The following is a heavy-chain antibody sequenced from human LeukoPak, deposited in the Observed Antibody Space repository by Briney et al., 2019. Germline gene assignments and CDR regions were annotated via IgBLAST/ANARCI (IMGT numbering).Heavy chain of an antibody. CDR2: ISSTSSYI. J-gene: IGHJ4*02. D-gene: IGHD4/OR15-4a*01. CDR1: GFSFGNYR. CDR3: ARRAGAYSHPYDY. V-gene: IGHV3-21*04. Sequence: GGSLRPSCEVSGFSFGNYRMNWVRQAPGKGLEWVSSISSTSSYIDYAESVKGRFTISRDNAKNSVYLEMNTLRAEDTAVYYCARRAGAYSHPYDYWGQGTLVTVSS.